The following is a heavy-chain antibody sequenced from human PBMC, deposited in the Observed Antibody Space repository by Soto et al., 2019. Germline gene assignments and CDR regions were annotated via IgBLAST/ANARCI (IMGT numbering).Heavy chain of an antibody. V-gene: IGHV3-23*01. CDR1: GIIFSSFA. Sequence: VGSLRLSCTASGIIFSSFAMSWVRQAPGKGLEWVSSITGSGGSTYYADSVKGRFTISRDNSENTLYLQMNSLRAEDTAIYYCAVPRISRIRGEPPAYWGQGTLVTVYS. CDR3: AVPRISRIRGEPPAY. J-gene: IGHJ4*02. CDR2: ITGSGGST. D-gene: IGHD3-10*01.